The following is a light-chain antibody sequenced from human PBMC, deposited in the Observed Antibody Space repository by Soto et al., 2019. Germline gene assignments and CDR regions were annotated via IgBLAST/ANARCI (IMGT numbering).Light chain of an antibody. Sequence: EIVLTQSPATLSLSPGERATLSCRASQSVSSYLAWYQQRPGQAPRLLIYGASSRATGIPDRFSGSASGTDFTLTINRLEPEDFAIYYCQQYGDSRTFGQGTKLEIK. V-gene: IGKV3-20*01. CDR3: QQYGDSRT. CDR1: QSVSSY. CDR2: GAS. J-gene: IGKJ2*01.